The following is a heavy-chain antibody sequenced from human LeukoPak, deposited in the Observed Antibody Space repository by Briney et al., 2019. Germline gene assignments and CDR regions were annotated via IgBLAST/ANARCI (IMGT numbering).Heavy chain of an antibody. Sequence: KPSETLSLTCTVSGGSISSYYWSWIRQPPGKGLEWIGYIYYSGSTNYNPSLKSRVTISVDTSKNQFSLKLSSVTAADTAVYYCARSPPAGYYYYYYMDVWGKGTTVTVSS. D-gene: IGHD6-25*01. J-gene: IGHJ6*03. CDR3: ARSPPAGYYYYYYMDV. CDR2: IYYSGST. V-gene: IGHV4-59*01. CDR1: GGSISSYY.